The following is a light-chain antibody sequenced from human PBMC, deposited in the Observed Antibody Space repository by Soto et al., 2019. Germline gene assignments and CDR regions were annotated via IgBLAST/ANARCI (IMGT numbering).Light chain of an antibody. CDR2: DAS. Sequence: ELVLPQSPATLSLSPGERATLSCRATQSVSSYLAWYQQKPVQAPRLLIYDASNRATGIPARFSGSGSGTDFTLNISSLEPEAFAVYYCELRSNWPPEINFGQGTRLEIK. V-gene: IGKV3-11*01. CDR3: ELRSNWPPEIN. CDR1: QSVSSY. J-gene: IGKJ5*01.